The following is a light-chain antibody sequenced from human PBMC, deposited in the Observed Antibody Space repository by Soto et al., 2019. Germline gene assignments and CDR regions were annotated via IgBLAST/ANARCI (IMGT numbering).Light chain of an antibody. CDR3: QQYNNWPLT. CDR1: QSVTSN. V-gene: IGKV3D-15*01. Sequence: EIVLTQSSATLSLSPGERATLSCRASQSVTSNALAWYQQKPGQAPRLLIYGASTRATGIPARFSGSGSGTEFTLTISSLQSEDFAVYYCQQYNNWPLTFGPGTKVDIK. CDR2: GAS. J-gene: IGKJ3*01.